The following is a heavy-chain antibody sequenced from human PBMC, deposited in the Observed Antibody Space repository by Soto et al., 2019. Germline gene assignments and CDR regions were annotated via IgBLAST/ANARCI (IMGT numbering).Heavy chain of an antibody. CDR3: ARHADYYDSSGHRWYFDY. D-gene: IGHD3-22*01. J-gene: IGHJ4*02. CDR2: IDWADDK. Sequence: TVTLDKFSLSTSVMGVSWMRQPPGKALEWLARIDWADDKFYSTSLKTXXTISKDTSKNQVVLTITNMDHVDTATYYCARHADYYDSSGHRWYFDYWGQGTLVTVSS. CDR1: KFSLSTSVMG. V-gene: IGHV2-70*04.